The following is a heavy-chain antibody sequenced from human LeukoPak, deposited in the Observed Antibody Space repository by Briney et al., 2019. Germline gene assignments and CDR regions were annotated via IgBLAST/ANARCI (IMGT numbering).Heavy chain of an antibody. CDR2: ISGSGGST. V-gene: IGHV3-23*01. J-gene: IGHJ5*02. Sequence: GGSLRLSCAASGFTSSSYAMSWVRQAPGKGLEWVSAISGSGGSTYYADSVKGRFTISRDNSKNTLYLQMNSLRAEDTAVYYCAKEGSYGDYINWFDPWGQGTLVTVSS. CDR3: AKEGSYGDYINWFDP. D-gene: IGHD4-17*01. CDR1: GFTSSSYA.